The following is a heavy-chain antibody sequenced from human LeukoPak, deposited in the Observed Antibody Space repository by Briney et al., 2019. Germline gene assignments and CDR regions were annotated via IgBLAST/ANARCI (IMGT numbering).Heavy chain of an antibody. Sequence: GGSLRLSCAASGYTFSSYGMHWVRQAPGKGLEWVAVIWYDGSNKYYADSVKGRFTISRDNSKNTLYLQMNSLRAEDTAVYYCVRDLRESDFWGQGTLVTVSS. CDR3: VRDLRESDF. V-gene: IGHV3-33*01. J-gene: IGHJ4*02. CDR1: GYTFSSYG. CDR2: IWYDGSNK.